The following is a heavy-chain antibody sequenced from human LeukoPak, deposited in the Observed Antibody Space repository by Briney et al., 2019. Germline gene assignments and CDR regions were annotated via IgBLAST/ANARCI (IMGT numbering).Heavy chain of an antibody. CDR1: GFTFSSYE. D-gene: IGHD3-16*02. CDR2: ISSSGSTI. Sequence: GGSLRLSCAASGFTFSSYEMNWVRQAPGKGLEWVSYISSSGSTIYYADSVKGRFTISRDNAKNSLYLQMNSLRAEDTAVYYCAREPGSWRGFDYWGQGTLVTVSS. CDR3: AREPGSWRGFDY. V-gene: IGHV3-48*03. J-gene: IGHJ4*02.